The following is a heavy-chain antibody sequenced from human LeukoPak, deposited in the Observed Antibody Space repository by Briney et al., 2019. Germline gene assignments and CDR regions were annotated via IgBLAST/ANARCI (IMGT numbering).Heavy chain of an antibody. CDR2: IYSGGST. V-gene: IGHV3-66*01. CDR3: ARTAVGYSYGFGVLYFDY. D-gene: IGHD5-18*01. J-gene: IGHJ4*02. Sequence: GGSLRLPCAASGFTVSSNYMSWVRQAPGKGLEWVSVIYSGGSTYCADSVKGRFTISRDNSKNTLYLQMDSLRAEDTAVYYCARTAVGYSYGFGVLYFDYWGQGTLVTVSS. CDR1: GFTVSSNY.